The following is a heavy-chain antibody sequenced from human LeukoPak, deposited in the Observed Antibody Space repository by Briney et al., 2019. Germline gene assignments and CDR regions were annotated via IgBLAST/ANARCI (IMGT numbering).Heavy chain of an antibody. Sequence: ASVKVSCKASGYTFTSYDINWVRQATGQGLEWMGWMNPNSGNTGYAQKFQGRVTKTRNTSISTAYMELSSLRSEDTAVYYCARGKKPYYDILTGPFDPWGQGTLVTVSS. V-gene: IGHV1-8*01. D-gene: IGHD3-9*01. CDR1: GYTFTSYD. J-gene: IGHJ5*02. CDR2: MNPNSGNT. CDR3: ARGKKPYYDILTGPFDP.